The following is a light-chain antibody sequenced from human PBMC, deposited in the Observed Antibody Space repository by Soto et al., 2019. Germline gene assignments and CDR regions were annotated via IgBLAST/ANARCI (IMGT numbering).Light chain of an antibody. J-gene: IGKJ1*01. CDR3: QQRSSWPRT. Sequence: EIQMTKSPSTLSASVGDRVNIXCRASESISSRLDWYQQKPGKAPKLLLYDASSLESGVPSRFSGSGSGTEFTRTISSLQPDDFATYYCQQRSSWPRTFGRGTKVDIK. CDR2: DAS. CDR1: ESISSR. V-gene: IGKV1-5*01.